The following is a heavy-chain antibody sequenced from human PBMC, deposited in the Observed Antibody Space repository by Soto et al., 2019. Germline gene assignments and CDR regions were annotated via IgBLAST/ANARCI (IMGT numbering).Heavy chain of an antibody. Sequence: SETLSLTCTVSGGSISDISYCWGWIRQPPGKGLQWIGCMFYSGATYYNPSLKNRVTLSVNTSNNEFSLKLVSVTAPDTAVYYCARHKSGSDWLDPWGQGTMVTVSS. D-gene: IGHD2-15*01. CDR2: MFYSGAT. CDR1: GGSISDISYC. CDR3: ARHKSGSDWLDP. J-gene: IGHJ5*02. V-gene: IGHV4-39*01.